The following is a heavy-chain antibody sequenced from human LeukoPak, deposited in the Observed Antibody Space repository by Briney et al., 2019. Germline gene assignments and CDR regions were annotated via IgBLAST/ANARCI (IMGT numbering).Heavy chain of an antibody. CDR2: IYHSGST. CDR3: ARDGGMLRGLIDS. V-gene: IGHV4-61*01. CDR1: GGSVSSDSYY. J-gene: IGHJ4*02. D-gene: IGHD3-10*01. Sequence: SETLSLTCTVSGGSVSSDSYYWSWIRQPSRKRLEWMGYIYHSGSTNYIPSLKGRVTISVDTSKNQFFLKLSSVTAADTAVYYCARDGGMLRGLIDSWGQGTLVTVSS.